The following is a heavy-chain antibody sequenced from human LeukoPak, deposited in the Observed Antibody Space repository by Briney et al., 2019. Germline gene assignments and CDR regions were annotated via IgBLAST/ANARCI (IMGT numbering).Heavy chain of an antibody. D-gene: IGHD3-22*01. Sequence: ASVKVSCKASGYTFTSYGISWVRQAPGQGLEWMGWISAYNGNTNYAQKLQGRVTMTTDTSTSTAYMELRSLRSEDTAVYYCARDYDSSGYYQSTFDYWGQGTLVTVSS. V-gene: IGHV1-18*01. J-gene: IGHJ4*02. CDR2: ISAYNGNT. CDR1: GYTFTSYG. CDR3: ARDYDSSGYYQSTFDY.